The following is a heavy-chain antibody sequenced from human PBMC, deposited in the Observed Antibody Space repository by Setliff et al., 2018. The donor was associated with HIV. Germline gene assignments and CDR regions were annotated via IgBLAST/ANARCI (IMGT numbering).Heavy chain of an antibody. CDR3: ARQVVPVDMEADAFNV. Sequence: GGSLRLSCAASGFTFGSYDMNWVRRAPGKGLEWVSYISGSGSIIYYADSVKGRFTISRDNGKKSLYLQMNSLRAEDTALYYCARQVVPVDMEADAFNVWGQGTVVTVSS. CDR1: GFTFGSYD. D-gene: IGHD2-2*01. J-gene: IGHJ3*01. CDR2: ISGSGSII. V-gene: IGHV3-48*03.